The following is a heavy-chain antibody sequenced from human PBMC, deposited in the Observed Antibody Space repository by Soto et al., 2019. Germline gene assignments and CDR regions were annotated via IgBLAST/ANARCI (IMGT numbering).Heavy chain of an antibody. Sequence: QVQLVQSGAEVKKPGSSVKVSCKASGGTFSSYAISWVRQAPGQGLEWMGGIIPIFGTANYAQKFQGRVTIPGDESTTTAFTELSSLRSEDTAVYYCARDRGALAARPTNIFDYWGQGTLVTVSS. CDR1: GGTFSSYA. V-gene: IGHV1-69*12. D-gene: IGHD6-6*01. CDR2: IIPIFGTA. CDR3: ARDRGALAARPTNIFDY. J-gene: IGHJ4*02.